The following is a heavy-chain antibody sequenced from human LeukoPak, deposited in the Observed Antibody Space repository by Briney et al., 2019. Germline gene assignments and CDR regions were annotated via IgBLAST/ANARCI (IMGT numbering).Heavy chain of an antibody. D-gene: IGHD4-11*01. CDR2: MNPNSGNT. Sequence: ASVKVSCKASGYTFTSYDINWARQATGQGLEWMGWMNPNSGNTGYAQKFQGRVTITRNTSISTAYMELSSLRSEDTAVYYCARGKDYRGYYYYMDVWGKGTTVTVSS. V-gene: IGHV1-8*03. J-gene: IGHJ6*03. CDR3: ARGKDYRGYYYYMDV. CDR1: GYTFTSYD.